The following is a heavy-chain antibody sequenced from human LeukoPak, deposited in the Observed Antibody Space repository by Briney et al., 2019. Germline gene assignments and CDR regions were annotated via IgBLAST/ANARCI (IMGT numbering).Heavy chain of an antibody. CDR1: GFTFSSYA. J-gene: IGHJ4*02. D-gene: IGHD6-13*01. V-gene: IGHV3-30-3*01. CDR2: ISYDGSNK. CDR3: ARSAAAAGLYFDY. Sequence: PGGSLRLSCAASGFTFSSYAMHWVRQAPGKGLEWVAVISYDGSNKYYADSAKGRFTISRDNSKNTLYLQMNSLRAEDTAVYYCARSAAAAGLYFDYWGQGTLVTVSS.